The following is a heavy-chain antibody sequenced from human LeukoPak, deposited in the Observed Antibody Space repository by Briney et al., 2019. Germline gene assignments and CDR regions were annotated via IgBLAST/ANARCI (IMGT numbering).Heavy chain of an antibody. CDR1: DDSFSSHY. D-gene: IGHD4-17*01. CDR2: ISYIGST. J-gene: IGHJ3*02. CDR3: ARDLVTVTKGFDI. Sequence: SETLSLTCAVSDDSFSSHYWTWIRQPPGKGLEWIGYISYIGSTNYNPSLKSRVTISIDTSKNQFSLKLSSVTAADTAVHYCARDLVTVTKGFDIWGQGTMVSVSS. V-gene: IGHV4-59*11.